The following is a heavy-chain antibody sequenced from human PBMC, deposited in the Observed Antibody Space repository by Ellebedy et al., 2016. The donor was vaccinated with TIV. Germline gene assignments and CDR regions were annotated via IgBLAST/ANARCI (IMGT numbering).Heavy chain of an antibody. Sequence: GGSLRLSXAASGFTFSSYAMSWVRQAPGKGLEWVSAISGSGGSTYYADSVKGRFTISRDNSKNTLYLQMNSLRAEDTAVYYWAKNEGGVGYFDYWGQGTLVTVSS. CDR2: ISGSGGST. CDR1: GFTFSSYA. V-gene: IGHV3-23*01. CDR3: AKNEGGVGYFDY. J-gene: IGHJ4*02. D-gene: IGHD1-1*01.